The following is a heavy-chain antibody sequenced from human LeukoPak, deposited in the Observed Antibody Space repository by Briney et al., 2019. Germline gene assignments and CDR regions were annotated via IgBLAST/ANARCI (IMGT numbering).Heavy chain of an antibody. CDR1: GGSFSGYY. CDR2: INHSGST. D-gene: IGHD1-26*01. J-gene: IGHJ4*02. CDR3: ARSGSYYGFPFDY. V-gene: IGHV4-34*01. Sequence: SETLSLTCAVYGGSFSGYYWSWIRQPPGKGLEWIGEINHSGSTNCNPSLKSRVTISVDTSKNQFSLKLSSVTAADTAVYYCARSGSYYGFPFDYWGQGTLVTVSS.